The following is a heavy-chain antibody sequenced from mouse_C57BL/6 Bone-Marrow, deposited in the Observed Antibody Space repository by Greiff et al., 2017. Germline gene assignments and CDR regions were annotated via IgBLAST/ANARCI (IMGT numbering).Heavy chain of an antibody. Sequence: VQLQQSGAELVRPGASVKLSCKASGYTFTDYYINWVKQRPGQGLEWIARIYPGSGNTYYNEKFKGKATLTAEQSSSTAYMQLSSLTSEDSAVYFCAREGAYHSNQGAMDYWGQGTSVTVSS. CDR1: GYTFTDYY. CDR3: AREGAYHSNQGAMDY. V-gene: IGHV1-76*01. D-gene: IGHD2-5*01. CDR2: IYPGSGNT. J-gene: IGHJ4*01.